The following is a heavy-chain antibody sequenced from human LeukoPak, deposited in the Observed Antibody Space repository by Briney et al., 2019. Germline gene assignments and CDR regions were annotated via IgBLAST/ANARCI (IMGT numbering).Heavy chain of an antibody. CDR3: ASGGGYCSGGSCFFDY. V-gene: IGHV4-4*02. D-gene: IGHD2-15*01. Sequence: SETLSLTCAVSGGSISSSNWWSWVRQPPGKGLEWIGEIYHSGSTNYNPSLKSRVTISVDKSKNQFSLKLSSVTAADTAVYYCASGGGYCSGGSCFFDYWGQGTLVTVSS. CDR2: IYHSGST. J-gene: IGHJ4*02. CDR1: GGSISSSNW.